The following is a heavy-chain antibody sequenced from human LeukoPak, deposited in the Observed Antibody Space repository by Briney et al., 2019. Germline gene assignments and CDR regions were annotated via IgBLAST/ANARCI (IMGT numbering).Heavy chain of an antibody. D-gene: IGHD4-17*01. CDR2: ISGSGGST. Sequence: TGGSLRLSCAASGFTFSSYGMSWVRQAPGKGLEWVSAISGSGGSTYYADSVKGRFTIFRDNSKNTLCLQMNSLRAEDTAVYYCAKEIWPTVTTPGHTHFDYWGQGTLVTVSS. J-gene: IGHJ4*02. CDR1: GFTFSSYG. CDR3: AKEIWPTVTTPGHTHFDY. V-gene: IGHV3-23*01.